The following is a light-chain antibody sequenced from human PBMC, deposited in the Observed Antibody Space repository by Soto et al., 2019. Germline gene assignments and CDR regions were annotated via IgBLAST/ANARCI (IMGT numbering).Light chain of an antibody. CDR2: GAS. CDR1: QSVSNN. V-gene: IGKV3-15*01. Sequence: IVLTQSPSTLSVSPVERATLSFVASQSVSNNLAWFQQRPGQAPTLLIHGASTRATGLPARFSGSGSGTEFTLTISSLQSEDFAVYYCQQCNDWPRTFGQGTKVDIK. J-gene: IGKJ1*01. CDR3: QQCNDWPRT.